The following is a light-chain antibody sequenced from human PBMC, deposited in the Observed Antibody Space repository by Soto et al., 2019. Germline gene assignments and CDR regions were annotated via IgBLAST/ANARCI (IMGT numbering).Light chain of an antibody. J-gene: IGKJ4*01. CDR1: QSISSW. Sequence: DIQMTQSPSTLSASVGDRVTITCRASQSISSWLAWYQQKPGKAPKLLIYDASSLESGVPSRFSGSGSGTEFTLTISSLQPDDFATYYCLQYNSYWLTFGGGTKVEIK. CDR3: LQYNSYWLT. V-gene: IGKV1-5*01. CDR2: DAS.